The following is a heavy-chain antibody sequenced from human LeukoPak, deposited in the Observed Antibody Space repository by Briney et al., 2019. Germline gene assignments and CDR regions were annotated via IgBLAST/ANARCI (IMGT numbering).Heavy chain of an antibody. CDR1: GFTFSSYS. D-gene: IGHD6-13*01. CDR3: ASIAAAGTDYGMDV. Sequence: PGGSLRLSCAASGFTFSSYSMNWVRQAPGKGLECVSSIGLSSSHIYLADSVRGRFTISRDNAMNSLNLQMNGLRAEDTAVYYCASIAAAGTDYGMDVWGQGTTVTVSS. V-gene: IGHV3-21*01. CDR2: IGLSSSHI. J-gene: IGHJ6*02.